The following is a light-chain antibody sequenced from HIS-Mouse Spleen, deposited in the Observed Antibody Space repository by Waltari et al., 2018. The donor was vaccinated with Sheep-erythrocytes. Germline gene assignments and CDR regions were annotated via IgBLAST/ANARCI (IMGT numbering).Light chain of an antibody. CDR2: EVS. Sequence: QSALTQPPSASGSPGQSVTISCTGTSSDVGGYNYVSWYQQHPGKAPKPMIYEVSKRPSGVPDRFSGSKSSNTASLTVSGLQAEDEADYYCSSYAGSNNWVFGGGTKLTVL. J-gene: IGLJ3*02. V-gene: IGLV2-8*01. CDR1: SSDVGGYNY. CDR3: SSYAGSNNWV.